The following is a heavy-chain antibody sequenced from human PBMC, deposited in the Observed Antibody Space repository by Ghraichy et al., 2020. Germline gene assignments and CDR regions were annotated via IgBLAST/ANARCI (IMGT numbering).Heavy chain of an antibody. J-gene: IGHJ5*02. D-gene: IGHD3-22*01. Sequence: SQTLSLTSTVQSGPIRSSSTYWTLISQPPRKRLEWIGSIYYSGSTYYNPSLKSRVTISVDTSKNQFSLKLSSVTAADTAVYYCARHSGSGITMIVVVITEDWFDLWVYCTLVTGTS. V-gene: IGHV4-39*01. CDR3: ARHSGSGITMIVVVITEDWFDL. CDR1: SGPIRSSSTY. CDR2: IYYSGST.